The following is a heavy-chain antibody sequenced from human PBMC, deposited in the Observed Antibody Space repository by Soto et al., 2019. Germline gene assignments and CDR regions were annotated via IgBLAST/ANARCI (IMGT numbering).Heavy chain of an antibody. V-gene: IGHV1-69*13. J-gene: IGHJ4*02. CDR1: GGTFSSYA. D-gene: IGHD2-2*01. Sequence: SVNVSGMASGGTFSSYAITWVRQAPGEGLEWMGGIMPIFGTANYAQKFQGRVTIIADESTSTADMELSSLRSEDTAVYYCARAGSEDCSGTKSALPRSDCWGKGNMVTVSS. CDR2: IMPIFGTA. CDR3: ARAGSEDCSGTKSALPRSDC.